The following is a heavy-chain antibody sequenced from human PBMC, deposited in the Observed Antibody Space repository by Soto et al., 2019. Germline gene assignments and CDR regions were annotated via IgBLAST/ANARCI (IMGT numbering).Heavy chain of an antibody. CDR3: AFGDSSGYEAFDI. Sequence: GGALRLSCAASGFTFISYAMHWVLQAPGKGLEWVAVISYDGSNKYYADSVKGRFTISRDNSKNTLYLQMNSLRAEDTAVYYCAFGDSSGYEAFDIWGQGTIVTVSS. D-gene: IGHD3-22*01. V-gene: IGHV3-30-3*01. CDR2: ISYDGSNK. J-gene: IGHJ3*02. CDR1: GFTFISYA.